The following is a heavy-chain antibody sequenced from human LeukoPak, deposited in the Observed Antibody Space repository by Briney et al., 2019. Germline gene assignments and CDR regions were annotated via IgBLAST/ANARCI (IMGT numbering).Heavy chain of an antibody. Sequence: SETLSLTCAVYGESFSGYYWSWIRQPPGKGLEWIGEINHSGSTNYNPSLKSRVTISVDTSKNQFSLKLSSVTAADTAVYYCARVTGPTTVVTPHYYYMDVWGKGTTVTVSS. V-gene: IGHV4-34*01. J-gene: IGHJ6*03. CDR2: INHSGST. CDR1: GESFSGYY. D-gene: IGHD4-23*01. CDR3: ARVTGPTTVVTPHYYYMDV.